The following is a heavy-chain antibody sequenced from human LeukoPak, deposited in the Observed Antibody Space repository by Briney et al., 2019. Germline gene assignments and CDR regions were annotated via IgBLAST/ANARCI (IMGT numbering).Heavy chain of an antibody. Sequence: GASVKISCKASGYTFTDFYIHWVQQVPGKGLEWMGRIDPEDGETIYAETFQGRVTISTDMSVDTAYMELSSLRSDDTAVYYCATENIPRLGVLLEYYFDHWGQGTLVTVSS. CDR1: GYTFTDFY. V-gene: IGHV1-69-2*01. J-gene: IGHJ4*02. CDR2: IDPEDGET. CDR3: ATENIPRLGVLLEYYFDH. D-gene: IGHD2/OR15-2a*01.